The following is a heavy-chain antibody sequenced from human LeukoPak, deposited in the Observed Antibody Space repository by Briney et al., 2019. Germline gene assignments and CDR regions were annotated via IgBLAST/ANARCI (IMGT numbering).Heavy chain of an antibody. CDR1: GYTFTGYY. J-gene: IGHJ4*02. Sequence: ASVKVSCKASGYTFTGYYMHWVRQAPGQGLEWMGWINPNSGGTNYAQKVQGWVTMTRDTSISTAYMELSRLRSDDTAVYYCARATAVATMEAFDYWGQGTLVTVSS. CDR2: INPNSGGT. D-gene: IGHD5-12*01. V-gene: IGHV1-2*04. CDR3: ARATAVATMEAFDY.